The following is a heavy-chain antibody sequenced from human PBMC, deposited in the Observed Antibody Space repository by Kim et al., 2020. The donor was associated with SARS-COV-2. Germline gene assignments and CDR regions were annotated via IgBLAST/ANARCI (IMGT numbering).Heavy chain of an antibody. Sequence: QGRVTITRDTSASTAYMELSSLRSEDTAVYYCARDLRLRYFYWLSPTWFDPWGQGTLVTVSS. J-gene: IGHJ5*02. V-gene: IGHV1-3*01. CDR3: ARDLRLRYFYWLSPTWFDP. D-gene: IGHD3-9*01.